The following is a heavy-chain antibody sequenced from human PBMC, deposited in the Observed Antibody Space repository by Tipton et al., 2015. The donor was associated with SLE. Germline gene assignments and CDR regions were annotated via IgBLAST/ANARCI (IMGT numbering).Heavy chain of an antibody. D-gene: IGHD6-19*01. V-gene: IGHV4-61*09. CDR2: IYTSEST. CDR3: AREQWLVLWGYFDY. Sequence: LSLTCTVSGDSINSGTYYWSWIRQPAGKRLEWIGNIYTSESTNYNPSLKSRVTISVDTSKNQFSLKLTSVTAADTAVYYCAREQWLVLWGYFDYWGQGSLVTVSS. CDR1: GDSINSGTYY. J-gene: IGHJ4*02.